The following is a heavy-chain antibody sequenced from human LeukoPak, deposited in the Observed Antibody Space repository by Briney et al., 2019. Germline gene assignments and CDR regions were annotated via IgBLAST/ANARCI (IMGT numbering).Heavy chain of an antibody. D-gene: IGHD3-22*01. CDR1: GYTSTGYY. Sequence: ASVKVFCKASGYTSTGYYMHWVRQAPGQGLEWMGWINPNSGGTNYAQKFQGRVTMTRDTSISTAYMELSRLRSDDTAVYYCARVCPSYYDSSGYYYCLGYWGQGTLVTVSS. CDR3: ARVCPSYYDSSGYYYCLGY. V-gene: IGHV1-2*02. J-gene: IGHJ4*02. CDR2: INPNSGGT.